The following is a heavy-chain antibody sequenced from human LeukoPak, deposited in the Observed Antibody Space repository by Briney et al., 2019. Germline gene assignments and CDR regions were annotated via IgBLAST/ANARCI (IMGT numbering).Heavy chain of an antibody. J-gene: IGHJ5*02. CDR2: IYTSGST. CDR3: ARDPYDFWSGYYTGFDP. V-gene: IGHV4-4*07. CDR1: GGSISSYY. Sequence: SETLSLTCTVSGGSISSYYWSWIRQPAGKGLGWIGRIYTSGSTNYNPSLKSRVTMSVDTSKNQFSLKLSSVTAADTAVYYCARDPYDFWSGYYTGFDPWGQGTLVTVSS. D-gene: IGHD3-3*01.